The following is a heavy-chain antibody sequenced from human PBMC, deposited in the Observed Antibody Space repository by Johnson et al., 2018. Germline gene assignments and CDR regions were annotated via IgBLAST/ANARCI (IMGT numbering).Heavy chain of an antibody. CDR2: MNPSGST. CDR1: GGSFSGYY. CDR3: ARAIYYYYGMDV. Sequence: QVQLQQWGAGLLKPSETLSLTCAVYGGSFSGYYWSWIRQPPGKGLEWLGEMNPSGSTNYNPSLKSRVTISVDTSKNQFSLKVSSGTAADTAVYYCARAIYYYYGMDVWGQGTTVTVSS. D-gene: IGHD5-24*01. J-gene: IGHJ6*02. V-gene: IGHV4-34*01.